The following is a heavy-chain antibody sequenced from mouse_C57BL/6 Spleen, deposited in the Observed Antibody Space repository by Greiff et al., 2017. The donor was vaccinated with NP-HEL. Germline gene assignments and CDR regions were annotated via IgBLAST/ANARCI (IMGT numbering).Heavy chain of an antibody. CDR1: GYTFTSYW. CDR3: ARNDYDFYAMDY. Sequence: VQLQQPGAELVRPGTSVKLSCKASGYTFTSYWMHWVKQRPGQGLAWIGVIDPSDSYTNYNQKFKGKATLTVDTSSSTAYMQLSSLTSEDSAVYYCARNDYDFYAMDYWGQGTSVTVSS. V-gene: IGHV1-59*01. J-gene: IGHJ4*01. D-gene: IGHD2-4*01. CDR2: IDPSDSYT.